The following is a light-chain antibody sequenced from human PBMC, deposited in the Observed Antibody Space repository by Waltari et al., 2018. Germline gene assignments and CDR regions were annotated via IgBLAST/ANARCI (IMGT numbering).Light chain of an antibody. Sequence: IQLTQSPSSLSASVGDRVTITCRASQGVTTYLAWYQQKPGKDPNLLISAPSTLQSGVPSRFSGSGSGTDFTLTISSLQPEDFATYYCQHLHGYPITFGGGTKVEIK. CDR2: APS. V-gene: IGKV1-9*01. CDR1: QGVTTY. J-gene: IGKJ4*01. CDR3: QHLHGYPIT.